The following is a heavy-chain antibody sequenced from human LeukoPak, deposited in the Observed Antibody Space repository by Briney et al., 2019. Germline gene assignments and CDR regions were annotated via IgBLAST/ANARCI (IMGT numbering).Heavy chain of an antibody. CDR3: ARTDSGSYYVHFDS. D-gene: IGHD1-26*01. V-gene: IGHV3-21*01. CDR1: GFTFSSYS. Sequence: GGSLRLSCAASGFTFSSYSMNWVRQAPGKGLEGVSSISSSTLYIYYADSVQGRFTISRDNAKNSLYLHMNSLRAEDTAVYYCARTDSGSYYVHFDSWGQGTLVTVSS. J-gene: IGHJ4*02. CDR2: ISSSTLYI.